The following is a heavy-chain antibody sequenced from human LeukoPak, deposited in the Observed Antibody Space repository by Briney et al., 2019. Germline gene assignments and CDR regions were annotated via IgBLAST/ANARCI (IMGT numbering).Heavy chain of an antibody. CDR1: GGSIRSSSDY. J-gene: IGHJ3*02. CDR2: IYYSEIT. Sequence: SETLSLTCSVSGGSIRSSSDYWGWIRQPPGKGLEWIGSIYYSEITYYNPSLKSRVTISVDTSKNQFSLKLSSVTAADTAVYFCARDSITLGFDIWGQGTMVTVSS. CDR3: ARDSITLGFDI. V-gene: IGHV4-39*02. D-gene: IGHD3-3*02.